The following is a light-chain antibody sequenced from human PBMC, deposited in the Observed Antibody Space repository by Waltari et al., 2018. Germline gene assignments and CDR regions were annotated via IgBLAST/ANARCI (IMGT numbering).Light chain of an antibody. V-gene: IGKV3-20*01. CDR2: GAS. CDR1: QSISANH. CDR3: QQYGNSLT. Sequence: EVVLTQSPGTLSLSPGERATLPCRASQSISANHLVWYQQKLGQAPRLLIYGASSRATGVPARFSGSGSGTDFTLTISRLEPEDFAVYYCQQYGNSLTFGGGTKVEIK. J-gene: IGKJ4*01.